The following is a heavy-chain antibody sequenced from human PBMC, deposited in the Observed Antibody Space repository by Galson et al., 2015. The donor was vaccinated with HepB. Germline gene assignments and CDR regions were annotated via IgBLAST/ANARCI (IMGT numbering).Heavy chain of an antibody. D-gene: IGHD2/OR15-2a*01. J-gene: IGHJ6*02. Sequence: SLRLSCAASGFTFSSYWMSWVRQAPGKGLEWVANIKQDGSEKYYVDSVKGRFTISRDNAKNSLYLQMNSLRAEDTAVYYCASLPIVDQSEFYYYYGMDVWGQGTTVTVSS. CDR3: ASLPIVDQSEFYYYYGMDV. V-gene: IGHV3-7*01. CDR1: GFTFSSYW. CDR2: IKQDGSEK.